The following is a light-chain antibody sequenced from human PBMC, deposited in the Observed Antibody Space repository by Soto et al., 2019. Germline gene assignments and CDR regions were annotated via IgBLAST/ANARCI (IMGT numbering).Light chain of an antibody. CDR2: GAS. J-gene: IGKJ1*01. CDR3: QQYNNWPPK. Sequence: EIVMAQSPATLSVSPGESATLSCRASQSVSSNLAWYQQKPGQAPRLLIYGASTRATGIPARFSGSGSGTEFTLTISSLQSEDFAVYYCQQYNNWPPKFGQGTKVDIK. V-gene: IGKV3-15*01. CDR1: QSVSSN.